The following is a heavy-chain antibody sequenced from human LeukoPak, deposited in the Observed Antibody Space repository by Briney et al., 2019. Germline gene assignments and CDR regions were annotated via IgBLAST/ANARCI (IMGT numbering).Heavy chain of an antibody. V-gene: IGHV3-23*01. D-gene: IGHD5-24*01. Sequence: GGPLRLSCAASGFTFSSYAMSWVRQAPGKGLEWVSAISGSGGSTYYADSVKGRFTISRDNSKNTLYLQMNSLRAGDTAVYYCAKSRGRWLQFFPGDYWGQGTLVTVSS. CDR1: GFTFSSYA. CDR3: AKSRGRWLQFFPGDY. CDR2: ISGSGGST. J-gene: IGHJ4*02.